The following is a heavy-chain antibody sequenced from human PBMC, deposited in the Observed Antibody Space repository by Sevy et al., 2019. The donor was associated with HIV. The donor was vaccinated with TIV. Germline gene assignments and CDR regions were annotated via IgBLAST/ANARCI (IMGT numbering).Heavy chain of an antibody. CDR3: ARGGYYYDNAAYYALDS. Sequence: EGSLRLSCAATGFTFSNYAMHWVRQAPGNGMEWVAIIWSDGAYQYHGDSVKGRFTISRDNSKNTLYLQMNNVRVEDTAVYYCARGGYYYDNAAYYALDSWGQGTLVTVSS. CDR2: IWSDGAYQ. V-gene: IGHV3-33*01. J-gene: IGHJ4*02. CDR1: GFTFSNYA. D-gene: IGHD3-22*01.